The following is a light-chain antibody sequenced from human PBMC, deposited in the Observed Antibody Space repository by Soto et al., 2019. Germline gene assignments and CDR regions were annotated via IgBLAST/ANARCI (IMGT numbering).Light chain of an antibody. J-gene: IGLJ1*01. CDR2: DVS. V-gene: IGLV2-14*01. CDR1: SSDVGGYNH. CDR3: SSFTSTSTNYV. Sequence: QSALTQPASVSGSPGQAITISCTGTSSDVGGYNHVSWYQQHPGKAPKLMISDVSNRPSGVSNRFSGSKSGNTASLTISGLQPEDDADYYCSSFTSTSTNYVFGTGTQLTVL.